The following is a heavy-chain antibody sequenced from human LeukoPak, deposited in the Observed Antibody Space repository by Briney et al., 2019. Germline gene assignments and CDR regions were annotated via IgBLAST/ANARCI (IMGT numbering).Heavy chain of an antibody. CDR3: VREVYDGNWFDP. CDR1: GFIFSSCA. CDR2: ISGNGDST. D-gene: IGHD3-3*01. V-gene: IGHV3-64*01. Sequence: GGSLRLSCAASGFIFSSCAMHWVRQAPGKGLEYVAAISGNGDSTYYANSVKGRFTISRDNSKNTLYLQMGSLRAEDMAVYYCVREVYDGNWFDPWGRGTLVTVSS. J-gene: IGHJ5*02.